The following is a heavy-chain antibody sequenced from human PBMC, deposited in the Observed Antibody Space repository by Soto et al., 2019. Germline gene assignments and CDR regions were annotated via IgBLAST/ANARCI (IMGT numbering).Heavy chain of an antibody. D-gene: IGHD2-2*02. V-gene: IGHV1-3*01. CDR1: GYTFTSYA. CDR3: ARRDIVVVPAAIWDWFDP. Sequence: QVQLVQSGAEVKKPGASVKVSCKASGYTFTSYAMHWVRQAPGQRLEWMGWINAGNGNTKSSQKFQGRVTITRDTAASTAYMGLCSLRSEDTAVYYGARRDIVVVPAAIWDWFDPWGQGTLVTVSS. J-gene: IGHJ5*02. CDR2: INAGNGNT.